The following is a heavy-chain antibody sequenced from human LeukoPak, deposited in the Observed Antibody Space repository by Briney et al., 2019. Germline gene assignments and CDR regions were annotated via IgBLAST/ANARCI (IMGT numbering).Heavy chain of an antibody. J-gene: IGHJ4*02. D-gene: IGHD3-22*01. CDR3: ARHPGYYDSSGSKDY. V-gene: IGHV4-39*01. Sequence: PSETLSLTCTVSGGSISSSSYYWGWIRRPPGKGLGWIGSMYYSGSTYYNPSLKSRVTLSVDTSKTQFSLKLSSVTAADTAVYFCARHPGYYDSSGSKDYWGQGTLVTVSS. CDR2: MYYSGST. CDR1: GGSISSSSYY.